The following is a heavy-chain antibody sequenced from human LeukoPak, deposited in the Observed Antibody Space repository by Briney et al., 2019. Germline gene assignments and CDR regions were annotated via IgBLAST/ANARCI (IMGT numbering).Heavy chain of an antibody. CDR3: AKQTRPQLERLLGFDY. Sequence: GGSLRLSCAASGFTFSSYAMSWVRQAPGKGLEWVSAISGSGGSTYYADSVKGRFTISRDNSKNTLYLQMNSLRAEDTAVYYCAKQTRPQLERLLGFDYWGQGTLVTVSS. D-gene: IGHD1-1*01. CDR1: GFTFSSYA. CDR2: ISGSGGST. J-gene: IGHJ4*02. V-gene: IGHV3-23*01.